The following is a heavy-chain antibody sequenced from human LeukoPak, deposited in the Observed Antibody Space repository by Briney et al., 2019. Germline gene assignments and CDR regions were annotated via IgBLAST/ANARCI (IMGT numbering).Heavy chain of an antibody. CDR2: ISRSGSTK. CDR1: GFTFSDYN. CDR3: TRDQTPYY. J-gene: IGHJ4*02. V-gene: IGHV3-11*01. Sequence: PGGSLRLSCAASGFTFSDYNMRWIRQAPGKGLEWVSSISRSGSTKYYADSVKGRFTISRDNAKNSLFLQMNSLRAEDTAVYYCTRDQTPYYWGQGTLVTVSS.